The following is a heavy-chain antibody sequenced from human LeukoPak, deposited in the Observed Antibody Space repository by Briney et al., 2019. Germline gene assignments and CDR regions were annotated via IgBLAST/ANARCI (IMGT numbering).Heavy chain of an antibody. V-gene: IGHV3-30*04. CDR1: GFTFSSYA. CDR3: ARVMGRYCSSTSCYVDY. D-gene: IGHD2-2*01. J-gene: IGHJ4*02. CDR2: ISYDGSNK. Sequence: GGSLRLSCAASGFTFSSYAMSWVRQAPGKGLEWVAVISYDGSNKYYADSVKGRFTISRDNSKNTLYLQMNSLRAEDTAVYYCARVMGRYCSSTSCYVDYWGRGTQVTVSS.